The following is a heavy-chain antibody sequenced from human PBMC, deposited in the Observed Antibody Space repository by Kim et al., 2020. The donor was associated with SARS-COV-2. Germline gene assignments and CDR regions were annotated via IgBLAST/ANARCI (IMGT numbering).Heavy chain of an antibody. V-gene: IGHV3-30*04. CDR3: ARNYGYFDY. D-gene: IGHD3-10*01. Sequence: GGSLRLSCAASGFTFSSYAMHWVRQAPGKGLEWVAVISYDGSNKYYADSVKGRFTISRDNSKNTLYLQMNSLRAEDTAVYYCARNYGYFDYWGQGTLVTV. CDR1: GFTFSSYA. J-gene: IGHJ4*02. CDR2: ISYDGSNK.